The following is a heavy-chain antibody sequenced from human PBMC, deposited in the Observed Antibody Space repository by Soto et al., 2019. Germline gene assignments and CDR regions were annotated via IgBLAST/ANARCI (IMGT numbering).Heavy chain of an antibody. CDR1: GFSLSTSGVG. CDR3: VRMIFGRNVYYFDY. CDR2: IYWDDDK. J-gene: IGHJ4*02. D-gene: IGHD3-3*01. V-gene: IGHV2-5*02. Sequence: SGPTLVNPTQTLTLTCTFSGFSLSTSGVGVGWIRQPPGKALEWLALIYWDDDKRYSPSLKSRLTITKDTSKNQVVLTMTDMDPVDTATYYCVRMIFGRNVYYFDYWGRGTLVTVSS.